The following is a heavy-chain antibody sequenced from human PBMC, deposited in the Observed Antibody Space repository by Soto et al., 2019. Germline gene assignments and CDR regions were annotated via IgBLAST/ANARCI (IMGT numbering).Heavy chain of an antibody. CDR2: IYYSGST. CDR3: ARHVARYYYGMDV. J-gene: IGHJ6*02. Sequence: SETLSLTCTGSGGSISSSSYYWGWIRQPPGKGLEWIGSIYYSGSTYYNPSLKSRVTISVDTSKNQFSLKLSSVTAADTAVFYCARHVARYYYGMDVWGQGTTVTVSS. CDR1: GGSISSSSYY. V-gene: IGHV4-39*01.